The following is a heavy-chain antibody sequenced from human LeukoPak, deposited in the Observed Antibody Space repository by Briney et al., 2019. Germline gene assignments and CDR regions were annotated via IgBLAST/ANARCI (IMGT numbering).Heavy chain of an antibody. CDR3: ARAYDSSGYYFGY. CDR2: IWYDGSNK. Sequence: PGGSLRLSCAASGFTFSSYGMHWVRQAPGKGLEWVAVIWYDGSNKYYADSVKGRFTISRDNSKNTLYLQMNSLRAEDTAVYYCARAYDSSGYYFGYWGQGTLVTVSS. D-gene: IGHD3-22*01. J-gene: IGHJ4*02. CDR1: GFTFSSYG. V-gene: IGHV3-33*01.